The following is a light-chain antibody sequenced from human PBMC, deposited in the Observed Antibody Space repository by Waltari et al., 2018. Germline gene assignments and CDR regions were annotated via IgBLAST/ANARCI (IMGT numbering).Light chain of an antibody. Sequence: DIQMTQSLSSLSASVGDRVTITCRSSQSITSSLNWYQQNPGKAPKLLIHTVSSLQSGVPSRFSGSGSGTDFTLTISSLQPEDFATYSCQQSYYAPLTFGQGTKVEIK. CDR1: QSITSS. V-gene: IGKV1-39*01. CDR2: TVS. J-gene: IGKJ1*01. CDR3: QQSYYAPLT.